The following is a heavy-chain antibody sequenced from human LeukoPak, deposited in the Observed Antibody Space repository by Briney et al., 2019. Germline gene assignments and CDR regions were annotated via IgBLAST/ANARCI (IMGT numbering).Heavy chain of an antibody. Sequence: GGSLRPSCAASGFIFSNYNMNWVRQTPGKGLEWLSYISSSSGTIYYADSVKGRFTISGDNAKNSLYLQMNSLRAEDTAVYYCARALGYSYGYAVDYWGQGTLVTVSS. CDR3: ARALGYSYGYAVDY. CDR1: GFIFSNYN. V-gene: IGHV3-48*01. D-gene: IGHD5-18*01. J-gene: IGHJ4*02. CDR2: ISSSSGTI.